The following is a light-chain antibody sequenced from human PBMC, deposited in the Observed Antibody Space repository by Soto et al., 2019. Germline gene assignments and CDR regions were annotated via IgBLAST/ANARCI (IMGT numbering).Light chain of an antibody. Sequence: QSVLTQPPSVSGAPGQRVTISCTGSSSNIGAGYDVHWYQQLPGTAPKLLIYGNSNRSSGVPDRFSGSKSGTSASLAITGLRAEDEADYYCQSYDSSLSGGVFGGGTKLTVL. CDR1: SSNIGAGYD. V-gene: IGLV1-40*01. CDR2: GNS. CDR3: QSYDSSLSGGV. J-gene: IGLJ3*02.